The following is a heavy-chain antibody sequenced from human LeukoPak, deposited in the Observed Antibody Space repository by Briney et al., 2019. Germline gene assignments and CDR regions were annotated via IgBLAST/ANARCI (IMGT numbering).Heavy chain of an antibody. J-gene: IGHJ4*02. CDR3: ARAKGVSTGYRPTDY. CDR1: GFTFSGYY. CDR2: INGFGTEA. D-gene: IGHD3-22*01. V-gene: IGHV3-74*01. Sequence: GGSLRLSCAASGFTFSGYYMFWVRQVPGKGLMWVAHINGFGTEATYADTVKGRFTISRDNAKNTLYLQMNGLRDEDTAVYYCARAKGVSTGYRPTDYWGQGTLVTVSS.